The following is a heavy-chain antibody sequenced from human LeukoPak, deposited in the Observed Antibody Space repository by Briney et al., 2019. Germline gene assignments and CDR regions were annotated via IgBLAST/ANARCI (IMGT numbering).Heavy chain of an antibody. CDR1: GDSISIYY. V-gene: IGHV4-59*01. CDR3: ARTTEDCSSTSCYQYWFDP. D-gene: IGHD2-2*01. CDR2: IYYSGST. Sequence: SETLSLTCSVSGDSISIYYWNWIRQPPGKGLEWIGYIYYSGSTNYNPSLKSRVTISVDTSKNQFSLKLNSVTAADTAVYYCARTTEDCSSTSCYQYWFDPWGQGTLVTVSS. J-gene: IGHJ5*02.